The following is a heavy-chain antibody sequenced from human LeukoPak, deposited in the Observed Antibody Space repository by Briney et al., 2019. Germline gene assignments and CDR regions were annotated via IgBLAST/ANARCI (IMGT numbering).Heavy chain of an antibody. J-gene: IGHJ4*02. CDR2: INADSGNT. CDR1: GYTFTSRG. Sequence: ASVKVSCKASGYTFTSRGFSWLRQAPGQGLEWMGWINADSGNTNYAQKLQGRITLTTDTSTNTAYMELRSLRSDDTAVYYCARDEVSGGWYNHWGQGTLVTASS. CDR3: ARDEVSGGWYNH. V-gene: IGHV1-18*04. D-gene: IGHD6-19*01.